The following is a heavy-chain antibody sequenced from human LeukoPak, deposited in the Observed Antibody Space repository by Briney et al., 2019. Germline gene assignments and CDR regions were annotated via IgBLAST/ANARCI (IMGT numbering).Heavy chain of an antibody. J-gene: IGHJ3*02. D-gene: IGHD2-2*01. CDR1: IFTFSNYN. CDR3: ARGCSGSNSYEGPPFEI. Sequence: GGSLRLSCAASIFTFSNYNMNWVRQAPGKGLEWISFISSSSETRHYADSVKGRFTISRDNARNSLYLQMNSLRDEDTAVYYCARGCSGSNSYEGPPFEIWGQGTMVTVSS. CDR2: ISSSSETR. V-gene: IGHV3-48*02.